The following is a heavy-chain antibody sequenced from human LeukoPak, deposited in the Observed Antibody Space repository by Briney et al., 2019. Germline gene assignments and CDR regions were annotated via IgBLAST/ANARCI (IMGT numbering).Heavy chain of an antibody. Sequence: GGSLRLSCAASGFTFSNYWMSWVRQTPGKGLEWVSGIGGSGGFITYYADSVKGRFTVSRDNSKNTLYLQMNSLRADDTAIYYCARDLGWLHYADWGQGTLVTVSS. CDR3: ARDLGWLHYAD. CDR1: GFTFSNYW. D-gene: IGHD5-12*01. V-gene: IGHV3-23*01. CDR2: IGGSGGFIT. J-gene: IGHJ4*02.